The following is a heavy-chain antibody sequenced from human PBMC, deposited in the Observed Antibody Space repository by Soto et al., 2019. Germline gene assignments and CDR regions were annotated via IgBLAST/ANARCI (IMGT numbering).Heavy chain of an antibody. Sequence: EVQLVESGGGLVQPGRSLRLSCAASGFTFDDYAMHWVRQAPGKVLEWVSGISWNSGSIGYADSVKGRFTISRDNAKNFLYLQMNSLRAEDTALYYCAKASLRFLEWQSDYWGQGTLVTVSS. CDR3: AKASLRFLEWQSDY. CDR2: ISWNSGSI. V-gene: IGHV3-9*01. J-gene: IGHJ4*02. D-gene: IGHD3-3*01. CDR1: GFTFDDYA.